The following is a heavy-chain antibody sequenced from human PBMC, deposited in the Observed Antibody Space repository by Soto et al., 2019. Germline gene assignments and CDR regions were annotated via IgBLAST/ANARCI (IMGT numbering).Heavy chain of an antibody. D-gene: IGHD5-18*01. CDR1: GFTFRTYG. V-gene: IGHV3-30*18. J-gene: IGHJ3*02. CDR2: ISDDGSNK. CDR3: AKGGGYSYGTNDAFDI. Sequence: QVQLVESGGGVVQPGRSLRLSCEASGFTFRTYGMHWVRQAPGKGLEWVAVISDDGSNKYNIASVEGRFTISRDNSKNTLYVQMNSLTTEDTAVYYCAKGGGYSYGTNDAFDIWGQGTMVTVAS.